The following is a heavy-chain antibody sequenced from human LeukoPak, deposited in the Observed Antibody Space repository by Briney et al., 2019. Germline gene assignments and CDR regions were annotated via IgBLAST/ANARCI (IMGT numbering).Heavy chain of an antibody. J-gene: IGHJ6*02. D-gene: IGHD2-2*01. CDR1: GGSISSGDYY. CDR3: ARTRDANAYYYYYGMDV. CDR2: TYYIGST. V-gene: IGHV4-30-4*01. Sequence: SETLSLTCTVSGGSISSGDYYWRWVRQPPGRGLEWIGYTYYIGSTYSSPSLQIRVTISVDTSTNPFSLKLSSVTAADTAVYYCARTRDANAYYYYYGMDVWGHGTTVTVSS.